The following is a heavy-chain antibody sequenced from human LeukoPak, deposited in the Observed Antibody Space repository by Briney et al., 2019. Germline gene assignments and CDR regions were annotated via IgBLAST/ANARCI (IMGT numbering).Heavy chain of an antibody. D-gene: IGHD4-17*01. CDR2: IYYSGST. CDR1: GGSTDSYY. CDR3: ARGGDYGDLRYFDY. J-gene: IGHJ4*02. V-gene: IGHV4-39*07. Sequence: SETLSLTCIVSGGSTDSYYWGWIRQPPGKGLEWIGSIYYSGSTYYNPSLKSRVTISVDTSKNQFSLKLNSVTAADTAVYYCARGGDYGDLRYFDYWGQGTLVTVSS.